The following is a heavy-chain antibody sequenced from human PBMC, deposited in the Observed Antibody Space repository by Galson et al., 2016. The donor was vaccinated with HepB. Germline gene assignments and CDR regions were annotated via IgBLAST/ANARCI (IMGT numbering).Heavy chain of an antibody. CDR3: ARDGNHGYDMDY. D-gene: IGHD1-14*01. CDR1: GFTLSNSA. CDR2: MSDSGGST. V-gene: IGHV3-23*01. Sequence: SLRLSCAASGFTLSNSAMSWVRQAPGKGLEWVSAMSDSGGSTYYADSVKGRFTISRGNAKNSLYLQMNSLRDEDTAIYFCARDGNHGYDMDYWGQGTLVTVSS. J-gene: IGHJ4*02.